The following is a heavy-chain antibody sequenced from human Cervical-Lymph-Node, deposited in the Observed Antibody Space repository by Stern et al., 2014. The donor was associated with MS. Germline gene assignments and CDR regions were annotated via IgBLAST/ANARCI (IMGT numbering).Heavy chain of an antibody. J-gene: IGHJ3*02. CDR1: GYSFTSYW. Sequence: EVQLVESGAEVKKPGESLKISCKGSGYSFTSYWIGWVRQMPGKGLEWMGIIYPGDSDTRYRPSFQGQVTISADKSISTAYLQWSSLKASDTAMYYCARPGISDILTGYFKPPSPLDAFDIWGQGTMVTVSS. CDR2: IYPGDSDT. D-gene: IGHD3-9*01. CDR3: ARPGISDILTGYFKPPSPLDAFDI. V-gene: IGHV5-51*01.